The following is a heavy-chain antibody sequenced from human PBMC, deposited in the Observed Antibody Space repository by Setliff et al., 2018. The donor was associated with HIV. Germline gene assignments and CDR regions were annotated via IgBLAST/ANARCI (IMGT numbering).Heavy chain of an antibody. CDR2: ISGSGDIT. J-gene: IGHJ5*02. D-gene: IGHD2-2*01. CDR1: GFSFRSCA. V-gene: IGHV3-23*01. Sequence: PGESLKISCAASGFSFRSCAVSWVRQAPGKGLEWVSVISGSGDITYYRESVKGRFTVSRDNSNNTVYLQMNSLRAEDTAVYYCARDFGGYCSSMSCPGLFDPWGQGTLVTVSS. CDR3: ARDFGGYCSSMSCPGLFDP.